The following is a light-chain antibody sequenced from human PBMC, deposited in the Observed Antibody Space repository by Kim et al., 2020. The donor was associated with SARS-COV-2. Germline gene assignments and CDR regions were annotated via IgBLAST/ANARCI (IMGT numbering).Light chain of an antibody. CDR3: QQYDNHPST. J-gene: IGKJ5*01. CDR2: AAS. Sequence: AIRMTQSPSSFSASTGDRVTITCRASQGISSYLAWYQQKPGKAPKLLIYAASTLQSGVPSRFSGSGSGTDFTLTISCLQSEDFATYYCQQYDNHPSTFGHGTQLEIK. V-gene: IGKV1-8*01. CDR1: QGISSY.